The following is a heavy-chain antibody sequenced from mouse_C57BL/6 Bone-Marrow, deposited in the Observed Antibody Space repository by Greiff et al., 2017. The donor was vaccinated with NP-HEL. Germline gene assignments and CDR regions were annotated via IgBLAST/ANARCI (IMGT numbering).Heavy chain of an antibody. CDR1: GYTFTSYW. V-gene: IGHV1-61*01. J-gene: IGHJ3*01. CDR3: ARRGNYGWFAY. D-gene: IGHD1-1*01. Sequence: QVQLQQPGAELVRPGSSVKLSCKASGYTFTSYWMDWVKQRPGQGLEWIGNIYPSDSETHYNQKFKDKATLTVDKSSSTAYMQLSSLTSEDSAVYYCARRGNYGWFAYWGQGTLVTVSA. CDR2: IYPSDSET.